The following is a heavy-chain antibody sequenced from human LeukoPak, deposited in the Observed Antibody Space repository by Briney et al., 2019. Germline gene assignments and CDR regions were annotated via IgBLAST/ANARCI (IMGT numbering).Heavy chain of an antibody. J-gene: IGHJ4*02. Sequence: GGSLRLSCAASGFTFSSYAMSWVRQAPGKELEWVSGISGSGGRTYYADTVKGRFTMSRDNSKNTLYLQMNSLRAEDTAVYYCAKSGTGMVGDYFDYWGQGTLVTVSS. V-gene: IGHV3-23*01. D-gene: IGHD6-13*01. CDR2: ISGSGGRT. CDR1: GFTFSSYA. CDR3: AKSGTGMVGDYFDY.